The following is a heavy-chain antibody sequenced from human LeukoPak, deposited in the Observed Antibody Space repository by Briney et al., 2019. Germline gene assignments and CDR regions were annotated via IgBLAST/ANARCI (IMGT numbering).Heavy chain of an antibody. D-gene: IGHD6-13*01. V-gene: IGHV3-30-3*01. Sequence: PGGSLRLSCAASGFTFSSYAMSWVRQAPGKGLEWVAVISDDGSNTYYTDSVKGRFTISRDKSKNTLFLQMNSLRAEDTAVYYCARDPSHTSSWVFDYWGQGTLVTVSS. CDR2: ISDDGSNT. J-gene: IGHJ4*02. CDR3: ARDPSHTSSWVFDY. CDR1: GFTFSSYA.